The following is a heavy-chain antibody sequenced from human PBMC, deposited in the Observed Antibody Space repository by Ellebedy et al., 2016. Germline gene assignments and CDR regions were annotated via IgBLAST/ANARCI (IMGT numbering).Heavy chain of an antibody. CDR1: GGSISSYY. V-gene: IGHV4-59*12. D-gene: IGHD3-16*01. Sequence: SETLSLTXTVSGGSISSYYWSWIRQPPGKGLEWIGYIYYSGSTYYSPSLKSRVTISVDRSKNQFSLKLNSVTAADTAVYYCARDPRLGGMDVWGQGTTVTVSS. CDR2: IYYSGST. CDR3: ARDPRLGGMDV. J-gene: IGHJ6*02.